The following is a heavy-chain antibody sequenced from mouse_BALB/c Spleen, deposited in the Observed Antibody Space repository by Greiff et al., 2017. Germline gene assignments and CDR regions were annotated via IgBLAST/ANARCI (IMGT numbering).Heavy chain of an antibody. CDR1: GYTFTSYW. D-gene: IGHD2-2*01. Sequence: VQLQQPGAELVKPGASVKLSCKASGYTFTSYWMHWVKQRPGQGLEWIGEIDPSDSYTNYNQKFKGKATLTVDKSSSTAYMQLSSLTSEDSAVYYCARVGYGYLAYWGQGTLVTVSA. J-gene: IGHJ3*01. CDR2: IDPSDSYT. CDR3: ARVGYGYLAY. V-gene: IGHV1-69*02.